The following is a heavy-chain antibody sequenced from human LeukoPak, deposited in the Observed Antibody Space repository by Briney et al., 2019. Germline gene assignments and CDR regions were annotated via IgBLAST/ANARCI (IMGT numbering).Heavy chain of an antibody. CDR1: GFTFSSYW. V-gene: IGHV3-7*01. CDR3: ARGSHLKWSGYYSSAFDI. D-gene: IGHD3-3*01. Sequence: GGSLRLSCAASGFTFSSYWMSWVRQAPGKGLEWVANIKQDGSEKYYVDSVKGRFTISRDNAKNSLCLQMNSLRAEDTAVYYCARGSHLKWSGYYSSAFDIWGQGTMVTVSS. J-gene: IGHJ3*02. CDR2: IKQDGSEK.